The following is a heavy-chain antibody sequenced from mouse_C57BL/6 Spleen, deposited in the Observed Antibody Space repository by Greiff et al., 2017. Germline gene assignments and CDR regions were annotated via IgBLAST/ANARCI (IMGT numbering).Heavy chain of an antibody. CDR3: TLYDGYQYYFDY. CDR2: IYPGHSDT. CDR1: GYTFTSYW. D-gene: IGHD2-3*01. V-gene: IGHV1-5*01. Sequence: EVQLQQSGTVLARPGASVKMSCKTSGYTFTSYWMHWVKQRPGQGLEWIGAIYPGHSDTSYNQKFKGKAKLTAVTSASTAYMELSSLTNEDSAVYYCTLYDGYQYYFDYWGQGTTLTVSS. J-gene: IGHJ2*01.